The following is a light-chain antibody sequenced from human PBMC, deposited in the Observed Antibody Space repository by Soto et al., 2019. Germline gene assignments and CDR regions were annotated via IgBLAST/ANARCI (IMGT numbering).Light chain of an antibody. Sequence: QTVVTQEPSFSVSPGGAVTLTCGLSSGSVSTSYYPSWYQQTPGQPPRTLIYDTNSLSSGVPDRFSGSIVGNKAALTITGAQADDKSDYYCMLYMGGGVSIFGGGTKLTVL. CDR1: SGSVSTSYY. J-gene: IGLJ2*01. V-gene: IGLV8-61*01. CDR2: DTN. CDR3: MLYMGGGVSI.